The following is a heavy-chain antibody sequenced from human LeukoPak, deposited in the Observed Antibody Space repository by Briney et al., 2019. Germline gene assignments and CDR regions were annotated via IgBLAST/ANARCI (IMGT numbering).Heavy chain of an antibody. CDR1: GFTFSSYA. D-gene: IGHD3-16*02. CDR2: ISGSGGST. J-gene: IGHJ4*02. Sequence: GGSLRLSCAASGFTFSSYAMSWVRQAPGKGLEWVSGISGSGGSTYYADSVKGRFTISRDNSKNTLYLQMNSLRAEDTAVYYCAKITAANVWGTYRFDCWGQGTLVTVSS. CDR3: AKITAANVWGTYRFDC. V-gene: IGHV3-23*01.